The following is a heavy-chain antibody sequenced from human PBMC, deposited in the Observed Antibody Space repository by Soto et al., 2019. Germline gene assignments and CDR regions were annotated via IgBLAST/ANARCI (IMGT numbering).Heavy chain of an antibody. V-gene: IGHV4-59*01. J-gene: IGHJ5*02. D-gene: IGHD6-13*01. CDR3: ARVIAAAANWFDP. Sequence: SETLSLTCTVSGGSISSYYWSWIRQPPGKGLEWIGYIYYSGSTNYNPSLKSRVTISVDTSKNQFSLKLSSVTAADTAVYYCARVIAAAANWFDPWGQGTLVTVSS. CDR2: IYYSGST. CDR1: GGSISSYY.